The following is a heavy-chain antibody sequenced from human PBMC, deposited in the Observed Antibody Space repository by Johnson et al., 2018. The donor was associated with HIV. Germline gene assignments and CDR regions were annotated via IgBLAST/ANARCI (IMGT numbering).Heavy chain of an antibody. V-gene: IGHV3-66*01. Sequence: VQLVESRGGVVQPGRSLRLSCAASGFTFSSNYMSWVRQAPGKGLEWVSVIYSGGSTYYADSVKGRFTISRDNSKNTLYLQMNSLRAEDTAVYYCAKDISWITMSRGAFDIWGQGTMVTVSS. CDR2: IYSGGST. CDR3: AKDISWITMSRGAFDI. CDR1: GFTFSSNY. J-gene: IGHJ3*02. D-gene: IGHD3-22*01.